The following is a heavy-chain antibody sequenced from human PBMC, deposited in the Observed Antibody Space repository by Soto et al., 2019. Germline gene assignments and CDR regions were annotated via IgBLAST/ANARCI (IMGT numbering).Heavy chain of an antibody. V-gene: IGHV1-69*08. CDR1: GTIFSSYT. Sequence: QVQLVQSGAEVKKPGSSVRVSCKASGTIFSSYTISWVRQAPGQGLEWMGRIIPILGETNSAQKFQDRVTLTADKSTNTAYMELNSLRLEDTAGYYCARGLGGRMDDWGQGTTVTVSS. CDR2: IIPILGET. J-gene: IGHJ6*02. D-gene: IGHD3-16*01. CDR3: ARGLGGRMDD.